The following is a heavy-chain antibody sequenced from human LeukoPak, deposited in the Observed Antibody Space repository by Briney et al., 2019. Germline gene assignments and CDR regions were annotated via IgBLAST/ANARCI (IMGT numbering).Heavy chain of an antibody. Sequence: GGSLRLSCTASGFTFGDYAMSWVRQAPGKGLEWVGFIRSKAYGGTTEYAASVKGRFTISRDDSKSIAYLQMNSLKTEDTAVYYCTVSSEWFGELSGIYYFDYWGQGTLVTVSS. D-gene: IGHD3-10*01. CDR2: IRSKAYGGTT. CDR1: GFTFGDYA. V-gene: IGHV3-49*04. J-gene: IGHJ4*02. CDR3: TVSSEWFGELSGIYYFDY.